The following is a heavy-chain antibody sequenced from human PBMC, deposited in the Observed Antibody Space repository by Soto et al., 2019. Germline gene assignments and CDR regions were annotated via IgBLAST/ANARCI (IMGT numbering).Heavy chain of an antibody. CDR3: TYSTNRYYYYGMDV. Sequence: GVLRLSCAASGFTFSSYAMSWVRQAPGKGLEWVSAISGSGGSTYYADSVKGRFTISRDNSKNTLYLQMNSLRAEDTAVYYCTYSTNRYYYYGMDVWGQGTTVTVSS. D-gene: IGHD6-13*01. CDR2: ISGSGGST. CDR1: GFTFSSYA. V-gene: IGHV3-23*01. J-gene: IGHJ6*02.